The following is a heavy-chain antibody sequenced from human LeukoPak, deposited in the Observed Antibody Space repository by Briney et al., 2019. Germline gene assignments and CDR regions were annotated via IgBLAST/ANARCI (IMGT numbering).Heavy chain of an antibody. CDR1: GDSITSYY. D-gene: IGHD1-26*01. Sequence: SETLSLTCTVSGDSITSYYWSWVRQPPGKGLEWIGYIYYTGSTNYNPSLKSRVTMSIDTFKNQFSLKLSSVTAADTALYYCARPSGTYGYCAFDIWGQGTMVTVSS. CDR2: IYYTGST. J-gene: IGHJ3*02. CDR3: ARPSGTYGYCAFDI. V-gene: IGHV4-59*01.